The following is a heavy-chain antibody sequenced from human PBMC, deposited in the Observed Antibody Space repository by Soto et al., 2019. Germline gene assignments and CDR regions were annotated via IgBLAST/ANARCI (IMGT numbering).Heavy chain of an antibody. V-gene: IGHV1-2*04. J-gene: IGHJ6*02. Sequence: GASVKVSWKASGNTFTGYYMHWVRQAPGQRVEWMGWINPKSGGTNYAQKVQGWGTMTRDTSISTAYMELSRLRSDDTAVYYCARYYRGYCCYDLTDYYPYGMDVWGQGTTVTVSS. CDR2: INPKSGGT. CDR1: GNTFTGYY. D-gene: IGHD5-12*01. CDR3: ARYYRGYCCYDLTDYYPYGMDV.